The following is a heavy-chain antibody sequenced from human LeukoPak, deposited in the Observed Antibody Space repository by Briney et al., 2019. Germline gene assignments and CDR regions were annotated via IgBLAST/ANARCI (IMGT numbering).Heavy chain of an antibody. D-gene: IGHD2/OR15-2a*01. CDR1: GGSISSYY. Sequence: PSETLSLTCTVSGGSISSYYWSWIRQPPGKGLEWIGYIFYSGSTYYNPSLKSRVTMSVDTSKNHFSLRLSSVTAADTAVYYCARAPDYNGFLYYFDYWGQGTLVTVSS. CDR2: IFYSGST. CDR3: ARAPDYNGFLYYFDY. V-gene: IGHV4-59*01. J-gene: IGHJ4*02.